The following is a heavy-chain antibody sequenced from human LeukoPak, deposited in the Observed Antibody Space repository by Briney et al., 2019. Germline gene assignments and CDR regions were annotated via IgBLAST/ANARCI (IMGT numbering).Heavy chain of an antibody. V-gene: IGHV3-23*01. CDR3: TTDLDIVVVTAKYDY. D-gene: IGHD2-21*02. J-gene: IGHJ4*02. CDR1: GFTFSSSA. Sequence: GGSLRLSCAASGFTFSSSAMSWVRQVPGKGLEWVSGISASGGSTYYADSVRGRFTISRDNSKNTLYVQMNSLKTEDTAVYYCTTDLDIVVVTAKYDYWGQGTLVTVSS. CDR2: ISASGGST.